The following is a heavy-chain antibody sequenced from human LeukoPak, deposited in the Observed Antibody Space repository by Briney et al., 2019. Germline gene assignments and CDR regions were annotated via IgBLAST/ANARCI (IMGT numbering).Heavy chain of an antibody. V-gene: IGHV4-59*11. Sequence: PSETLSLTCTVSGGSISSHYWSWIRQPPGKGPEWIGYIYYSGSTNYNPSLKSRVTISVDTSKNQFSLKLSSVTAADTAVYYCARGHDSSGYYASYRPFDYWGQGTLVTVSS. CDR3: ARGHDSSGYYASYRPFDY. CDR2: IYYSGST. J-gene: IGHJ4*02. CDR1: GGSISSHY. D-gene: IGHD3-22*01.